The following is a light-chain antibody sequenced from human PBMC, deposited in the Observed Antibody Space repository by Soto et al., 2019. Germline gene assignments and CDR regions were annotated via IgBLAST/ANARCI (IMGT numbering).Light chain of an antibody. CDR1: QSISTY. V-gene: IGKV1-39*01. Sequence: DIQMTQSPSSLSASVGDRVTITCRASQSISTYLHWYQQKPGKAPNLLLYAASTVQSGVQSRFSGSGSGTDCTLTISSLQPEDVANYFRQHGYSTPLTFGGGTKVDIK. CDR2: AAS. CDR3: QHGYSTPLT. J-gene: IGKJ4*01.